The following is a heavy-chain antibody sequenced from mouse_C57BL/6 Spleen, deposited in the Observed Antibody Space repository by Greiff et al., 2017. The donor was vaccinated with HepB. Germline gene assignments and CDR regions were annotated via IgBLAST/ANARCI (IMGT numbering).Heavy chain of an antibody. CDR1: GYTFTDYY. J-gene: IGHJ1*03. Sequence: QVQLKQSGAELVRPGASVKLSCKASGYTFTDYYINWVKQRPGQGLEWIARIYPGSGNTYYNEKFKGKATLTAEKSSSTAYMQLSSLTSEDSAVYFCARSSSPSWYFDVWGTGTTVTVSS. D-gene: IGHD1-1*01. CDR2: IYPGSGNT. V-gene: IGHV1-76*01. CDR3: ARSSSPSWYFDV.